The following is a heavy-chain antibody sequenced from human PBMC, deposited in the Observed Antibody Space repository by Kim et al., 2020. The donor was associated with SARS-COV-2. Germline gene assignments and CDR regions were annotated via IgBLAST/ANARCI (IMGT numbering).Heavy chain of an antibody. D-gene: IGHD3-22*01. V-gene: IGHV7-4-1*01. CDR2: INIHTGHP. Sequence: ASVKVSCKASGYPFNAYAINWLRQAPGQGPEWMGWINIHTGHPSYAPGFTGRFVFSLDMSVTTTYLEIYNLKAEDTAVYYCARHDNTDDFDYWGQGTLVTVSS. CDR3: ARHDNTDDFDY. J-gene: IGHJ4*02. CDR1: GYPFNAYA.